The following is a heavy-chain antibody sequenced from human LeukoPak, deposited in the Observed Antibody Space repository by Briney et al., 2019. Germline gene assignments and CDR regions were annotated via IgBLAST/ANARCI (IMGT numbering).Heavy chain of an antibody. J-gene: IGHJ3*02. V-gene: IGHV3-48*03. D-gene: IGHD6-19*01. CDR3: ARGQWLANDAFDI. Sequence: PGGSLRLSCAASGFTFSSYEMNWVREATGKGLEWVSYISSSGSTIYYADSVKGRFTISRDNAKNSLYLQMNSLRAEDTAVYYCARGQWLANDAFDIWGQGTMVTVSS. CDR2: ISSSGSTI. CDR1: GFTFSSYE.